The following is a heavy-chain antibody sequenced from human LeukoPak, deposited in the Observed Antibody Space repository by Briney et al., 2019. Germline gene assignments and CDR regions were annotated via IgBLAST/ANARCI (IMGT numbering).Heavy chain of an antibody. Sequence: ASVKVSCKASGYTFTSYDINWVRQATGQGLEWMGWMNPNSGNTGYVQKFQGRVTITRNTSISTAYMELSSLRSEDTAVYYCARTNWNGGDFDYWGQGTLVTVSS. J-gene: IGHJ4*02. CDR2: MNPNSGNT. V-gene: IGHV1-8*03. D-gene: IGHD1-20*01. CDR3: ARTNWNGGDFDY. CDR1: GYTFTSYD.